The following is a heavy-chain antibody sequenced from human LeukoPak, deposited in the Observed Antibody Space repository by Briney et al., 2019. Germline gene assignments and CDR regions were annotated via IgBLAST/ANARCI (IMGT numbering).Heavy chain of an antibody. CDR1: GFTFSSYG. D-gene: IGHD4-23*01. V-gene: IGHV3-33*01. CDR3: ARGHVRVVTNYYYGLDV. CDR2: IWYDGSNK. Sequence: GGSLRLSCAASGFTFSSYGMHWVRQAPGKGLEWVALIWYDGSNKYYADSVKGRFTISRDNAKSSLYLQMNSLRAEDTAVYYCARGHVRVVTNYYYGLDVWGQGTTVTVSS. J-gene: IGHJ6*02.